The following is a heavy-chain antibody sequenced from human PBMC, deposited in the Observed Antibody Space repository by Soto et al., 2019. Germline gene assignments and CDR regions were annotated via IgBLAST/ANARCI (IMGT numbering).Heavy chain of an antibody. Sequence: PSETLSLTCTVSGGSMSSSNWWNWVRQPPGKGLEWIGETHHSGRTNYNPSLKSRVTISVDTSQNQFSLMLTSVTAADTAVYYCARPRSSGYAGEFDYWGQGTLVTVSS. CDR2: THHSGRT. J-gene: IGHJ4*02. V-gene: IGHV4-4*02. CDR3: ARPRSSGYAGEFDY. D-gene: IGHD3-22*01. CDR1: GGSMSSSNW.